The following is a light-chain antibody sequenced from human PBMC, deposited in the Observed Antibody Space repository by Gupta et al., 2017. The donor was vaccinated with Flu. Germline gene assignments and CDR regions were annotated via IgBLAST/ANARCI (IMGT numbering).Light chain of an antibody. V-gene: IGLV1-40*01. CDR3: QSFDSSANVWL. J-gene: IGLJ2*01. CDR1: SSNLGAGYD. Sequence: QSALTHPPSVSGAPGQRVTISCSGSSSNLGAGYDVHWYQQLPGTAPKLLIYSNNNRPSGVPDRFSGSKSGTSASLAIAGLQADDEADYYCQSFDSSANVWLFGGGSKLTVL. CDR2: SNN.